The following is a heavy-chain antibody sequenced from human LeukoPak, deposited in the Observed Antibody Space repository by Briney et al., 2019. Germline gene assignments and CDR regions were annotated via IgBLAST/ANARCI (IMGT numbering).Heavy chain of an antibody. D-gene: IGHD6-13*01. CDR1: GFTFSSYA. J-gene: IGHJ4*02. CDR3: AKSPIPIAAAGN. CDR2: ISYDGSNK. V-gene: IGHV3-30-3*02. Sequence: GGSLRLSCAASGFTFSSYAMHWVRQAPGKGLEWVAVISYDGSNKYYADSVKGRFTISRDNSKNTLYLQMNSLRAEDTAVYYCAKSPIPIAAAGNWGQGTLVTVSS.